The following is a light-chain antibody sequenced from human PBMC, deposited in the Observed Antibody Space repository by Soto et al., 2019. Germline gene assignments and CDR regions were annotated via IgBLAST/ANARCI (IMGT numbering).Light chain of an antibody. J-gene: IGKJ4*01. Sequence: DIQMTQSPSSVSASVGDRVSITCRASQGISNWLAWYQQKPGRAPKLLIYTGSSLQSGVPSRFSGTGSGTDFTLTISSLQPEDVATYYCQQANSFPLTCGGGTNVEIK. V-gene: IGKV1-12*01. CDR2: TGS. CDR3: QQANSFPLT. CDR1: QGISNW.